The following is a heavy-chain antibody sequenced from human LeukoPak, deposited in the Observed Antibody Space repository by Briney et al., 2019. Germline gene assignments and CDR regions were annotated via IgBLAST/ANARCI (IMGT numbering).Heavy chain of an antibody. CDR1: GYTFSSYG. CDR3: ARDGGIGLDY. D-gene: IGHD2-21*01. Sequence: GRSLRLSCVASGYTFSSYGMHWVRQAPGKGLQWVAVIWYDESKKYYTDSVKGRFTISRDVSKNTLYLQMNSLRAEDSAMYYCARDGGIGLDYWGQGTLVTVSS. CDR2: IWYDESKK. V-gene: IGHV3-33*01. J-gene: IGHJ4*02.